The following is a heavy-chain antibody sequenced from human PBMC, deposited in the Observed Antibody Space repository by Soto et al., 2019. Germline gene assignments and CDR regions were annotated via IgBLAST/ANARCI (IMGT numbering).Heavy chain of an antibody. CDR2: VYYSGTT. CDR3: ARDLGGTLTGVIAPSFDH. J-gene: IGHJ4*02. V-gene: IGHV4-61*01. Sequence: ASETLSLTCSVSGGSVSNKTYYWSWIRQPPGKRLEWIGYVYYSGTTNYNPSLKSRVTISVDLSKNQFSLKLRSVTAADTAVYYCARDLGGTLTGVIAPSFDHWGQGTLVTVSS. D-gene: IGHD2-21*01. CDR1: GGSVSNKTYY.